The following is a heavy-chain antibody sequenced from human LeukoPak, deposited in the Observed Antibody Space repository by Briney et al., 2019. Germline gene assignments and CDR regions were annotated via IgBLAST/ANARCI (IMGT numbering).Heavy chain of an antibody. CDR2: IYYSGNT. V-gene: IGHV4-59*01. Sequence: SETLSLTCTVSGGSISSYYWSWIRQPPGKGLEWIGHIYYSGNTNYNPSLKSRVTISVDTSKNQFSLKLSSVTAADTAVYYCARDDSTSWYNWLDPWGPGTLVTVSS. CDR1: GGSISSYY. D-gene: IGHD6-13*01. CDR3: ARDDSTSWYNWLDP. J-gene: IGHJ5*02.